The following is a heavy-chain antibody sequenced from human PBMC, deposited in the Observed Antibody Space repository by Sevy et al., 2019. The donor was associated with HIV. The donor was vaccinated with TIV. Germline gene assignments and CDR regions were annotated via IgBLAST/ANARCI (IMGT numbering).Heavy chain of an antibody. CDR2: ISSSGSTI. CDR3: AKRGGHYDLGMDV. J-gene: IGHJ6*02. D-gene: IGHD3-3*01. CDR1: GFTFTSYA. Sequence: GGSLRLSCKPSGFTFTSYAMTWVRQAPGKGLEWVSYISSSGSTIYYTNSVKGRFTISRDNAKNSLYLQMNSLRAEDTAVYYCAKRGGHYDLGMDVWGQGTTVTVSS. V-gene: IGHV3-48*03.